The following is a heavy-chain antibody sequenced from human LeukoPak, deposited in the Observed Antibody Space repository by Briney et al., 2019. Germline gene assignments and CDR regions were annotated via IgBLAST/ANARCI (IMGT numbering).Heavy chain of an antibody. V-gene: IGHV4-59*01. Sequence: SETLSLTCTVSGGSISNYYWSWIRQSPGKGLEWIGYVYYSGSTNHNPSLKSRVTISVDTSKNQFSLKLSSVTAADTAVYYCAGGYFGSGSYVDYWGQGTLVTVSS. CDR3: AGGYFGSGSYVDY. CDR1: GGSISNYY. J-gene: IGHJ4*02. CDR2: VYYSGST. D-gene: IGHD3-10*01.